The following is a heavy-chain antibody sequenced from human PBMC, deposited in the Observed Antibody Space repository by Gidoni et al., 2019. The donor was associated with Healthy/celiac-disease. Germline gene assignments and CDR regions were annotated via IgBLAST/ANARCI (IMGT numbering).Heavy chain of an antibody. CDR3: AVTQAAAGTGSWFDP. J-gene: IGHJ5*02. CDR2: INPTSGGT. CDR1: GYTFTGYC. V-gene: IGHV1-2*04. D-gene: IGHD6-13*01. Sequence: QVQLVQSGAEVKKPGASVKVSCKASGYTFTGYCMHWVRQAPGQGLEWMGGINPTSGGTTYAQKFQGWVTMTRDTSISTAYMELSRLRSDDTAVYYCAVTQAAAGTGSWFDPWGQGTLVTVSS.